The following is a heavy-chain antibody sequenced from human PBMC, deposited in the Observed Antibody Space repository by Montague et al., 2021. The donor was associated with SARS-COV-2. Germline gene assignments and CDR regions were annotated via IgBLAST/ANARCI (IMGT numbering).Heavy chain of an antibody. V-gene: IGHV2-70*01. D-gene: IGHD6-19*01. CDR2: IDWDDDT. CDR3: ARIPEYSSGGGPDWYFDL. CDR1: GFSVSTSGLC. Sequence: PALVKPTQTLTLTCTFSGFSVSTSGLCASWIRQPPRKALEWLALIDWDDDTYYSTSLKTRLAISKHTSKNQVVLTMTDMDPVDTGTYYCARIPEYSSGGGPDWYFDLWGRGTLVTVSS. J-gene: IGHJ2*01.